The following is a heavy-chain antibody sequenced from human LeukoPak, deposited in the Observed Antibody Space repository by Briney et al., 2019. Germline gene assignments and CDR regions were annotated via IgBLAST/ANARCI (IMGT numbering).Heavy chain of an antibody. Sequence: PRGSLRLSCAASGFTFSNYWMNWVRQAPGKGLEWVVNIKQDGTEKYYVDSVKGRFTISRDNAKNSLYLQMNSLRAEDTAVYYCATTTYLNYGDYYFDYWGQGTLVTVSS. D-gene: IGHD4-17*01. CDR1: GFTFSNYW. CDR3: ATTTYLNYGDYYFDY. V-gene: IGHV3-7*01. CDR2: IKQDGTEK. J-gene: IGHJ4*02.